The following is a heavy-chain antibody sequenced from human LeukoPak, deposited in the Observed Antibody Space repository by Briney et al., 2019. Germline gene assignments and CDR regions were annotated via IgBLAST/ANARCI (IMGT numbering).Heavy chain of an antibody. CDR3: ASQSTISSFDY. J-gene: IGHJ4*02. Sequence: PGGSLRLSCAASGFTVSSNYMSWVRQAPGKGLEWVSVIYSGGSTYYADSVKGRFTISRHNSKNTLYLQMNSLRAEDMAVYYCASQSTISSFDYWGQGTLVTVSS. D-gene: IGHD3-3*01. CDR1: GFTVSSNY. V-gene: IGHV3-53*04. CDR2: IYSGGST.